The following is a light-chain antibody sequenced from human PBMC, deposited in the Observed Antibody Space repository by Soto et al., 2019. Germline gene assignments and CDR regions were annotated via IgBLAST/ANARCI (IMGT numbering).Light chain of an antibody. J-gene: IGKJ1*01. CDR2: GAS. V-gene: IGKV3-20*01. Sequence: EIVLTQSPGTLSLSPGERTTRSCRASQSVSSSYLAWYQHKPGQAPRLLIYGASSSATDIPDRFRGSGSGTDFTLTISSLEPEDFAVYYCQPYGSSPGKFGQGTKVEIK. CDR3: QPYGSSPGK. CDR1: QSVSSSY.